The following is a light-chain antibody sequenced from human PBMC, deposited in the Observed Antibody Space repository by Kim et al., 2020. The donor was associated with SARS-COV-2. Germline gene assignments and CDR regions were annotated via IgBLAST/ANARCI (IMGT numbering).Light chain of an antibody. Sequence: SESVGNRVPTLCPAGPGIGNSFAWSQQKPGKAPRLLLYATSKLQSTVPSRFSGTRSGADYTLPIHSLPPEDFATYYCQQYYIAPWTFGQGTKLEI. J-gene: IGKJ1*01. CDR3: QQYYIAPWT. V-gene: IGKV1-NL1*01. CDR2: ATS. CDR1: PGIGNS.